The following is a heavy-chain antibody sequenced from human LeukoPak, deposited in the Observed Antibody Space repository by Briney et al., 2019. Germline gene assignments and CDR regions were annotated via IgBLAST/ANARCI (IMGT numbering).Heavy chain of an antibody. D-gene: IGHD1/OR15-1a*01. Sequence: ASVKVSCKASGYTFTNYYIHWVRQAPGQGLEWMGIINPSGGGTNYAQKFQGRVTMTTDTSTITVYMEVSSLRSEDTAVYYCARWRTTYLDYWGQGTLVTVSS. CDR1: GYTFTNYY. J-gene: IGHJ4*02. V-gene: IGHV1-46*03. CDR2: INPSGGGT. CDR3: ARWRTTYLDY.